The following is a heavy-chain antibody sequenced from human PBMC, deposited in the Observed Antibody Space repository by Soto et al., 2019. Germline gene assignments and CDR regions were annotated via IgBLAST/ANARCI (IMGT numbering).Heavy chain of an antibody. CDR1: GGSIIDGQTY. J-gene: IGHJ4*02. Sequence: QVQLQESGPGLVKPSQTLSLTCTVSGGSIIDGQTYLTWIRQQPERGLEWMGYINYRGTTTYSPALKSRLLISIDTSKNQSSLRLTSVTAADTAVYYCARDAPGVAPCWGQGTLVNVSS. CDR2: INYRGTT. V-gene: IGHV4-31*03. CDR3: ARDAPGVAPC. D-gene: IGHD2-15*01.